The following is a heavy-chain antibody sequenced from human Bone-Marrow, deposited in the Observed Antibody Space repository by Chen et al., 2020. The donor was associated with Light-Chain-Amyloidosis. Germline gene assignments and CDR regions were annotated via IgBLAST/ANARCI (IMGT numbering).Heavy chain of an antibody. CDR1: GGSFSGYY. CDR2: LYTGGST. CDR3: ARVRDPTYGGLDY. Sequence: VQLQQWGAGLLRASETLSLTCAVYGGSFSGYYWSWIRQPPAKGLEWVSVLYTGGSTYYADSVKGRFTISRDNSKNTLYLQMSSLRAEDTAVYYCARVRDPTYGGLDYWGQGTLVTVSS. J-gene: IGHJ4*02. D-gene: IGHD4-17*01. V-gene: IGHV3-53*01.